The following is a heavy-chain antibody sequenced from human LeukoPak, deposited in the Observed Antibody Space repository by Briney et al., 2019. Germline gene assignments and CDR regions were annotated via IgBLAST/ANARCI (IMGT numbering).Heavy chain of an antibody. J-gene: IGHJ5*02. CDR3: ARDFLGGYDFWSGYYKEGLPVGRGFDP. Sequence: GASVKVSCKASGYTFTGYYMHWVRQAPGQGLEWMGWINPNSGGTNYAQKFQGRVTMTRDTSISTAYMELSRLRSDDTAVYYCARDFLGGYDFWSGYYKEGLPVGRGFDPWGQGTLVTVSS. D-gene: IGHD3-3*01. CDR1: GYTFTGYY. CDR2: INPNSGGT. V-gene: IGHV1-2*02.